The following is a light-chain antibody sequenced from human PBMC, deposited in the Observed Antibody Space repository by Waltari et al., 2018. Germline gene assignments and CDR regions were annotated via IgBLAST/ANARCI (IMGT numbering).Light chain of an antibody. CDR1: SSNIGSNT. J-gene: IGLJ3*02. Sequence: QSALTQPPSASGTPGQRVTISCSGSSSNIGSNTVNWYQQLPGTAPKLLLSSNNQGPSGVPDRFAGSESGTSASLAINGLQSEDEADYYCAAWDGSLDGPVFGGGTKVTVL. CDR3: AAWDGSLDGPV. V-gene: IGLV1-44*01. CDR2: SNN.